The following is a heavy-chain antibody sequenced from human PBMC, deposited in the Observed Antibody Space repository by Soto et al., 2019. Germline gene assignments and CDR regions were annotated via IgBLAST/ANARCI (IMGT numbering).Heavy chain of an antibody. D-gene: IGHD5-18*01. Sequence: GGSLRLSCAASGFTFSSYGMHWVRQAPGKGLEWVAVIWYDGSNKYYADSVKGRFTISRDNSKNTLYLQMNSLRAEDTAVYYCAKDLYSYGYNYYFDYWGQGTLVTVSS. J-gene: IGHJ4*02. V-gene: IGHV3-30*02. CDR2: IWYDGSNK. CDR3: AKDLYSYGYNYYFDY. CDR1: GFTFSSYG.